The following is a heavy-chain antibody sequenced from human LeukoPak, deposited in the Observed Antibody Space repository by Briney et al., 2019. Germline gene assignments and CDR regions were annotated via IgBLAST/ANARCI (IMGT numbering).Heavy chain of an antibody. D-gene: IGHD4-17*01. V-gene: IGHV1-3*01. CDR3: ARGRYGAHDY. CDR2: INAGNGNT. Sequence: ASVKVSCKASGGTFSSYAISWVRQAPGQGLEWMGWINAGNGNTKYSQKFQGRVTITRDTSASTAYMELSSLRSEDTAVYYCARGRYGAHDYWGQGTLVTVSS. CDR1: GGTFSSYA. J-gene: IGHJ4*02.